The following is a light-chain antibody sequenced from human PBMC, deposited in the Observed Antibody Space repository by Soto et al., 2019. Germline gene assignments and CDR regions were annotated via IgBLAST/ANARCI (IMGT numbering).Light chain of an antibody. V-gene: IGLV2-14*03. CDR3: SSYTASSPFYL. CDR1: STDADGHDY. J-gene: IGLJ1*01. CDR2: DVN. Sequence: QLVLTQPASVSGSPGQSIAISCIGVSTDADGHDYVSWYQQHPGQAPKVVIFDVNNRPSGVSDRFSGSKSGSTASLTISGLQAEDEADYYCSSYTASSPFYLFGTGTKVTVL.